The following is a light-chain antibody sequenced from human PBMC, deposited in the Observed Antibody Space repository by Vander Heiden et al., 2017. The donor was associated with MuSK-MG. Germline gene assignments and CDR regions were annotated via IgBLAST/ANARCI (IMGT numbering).Light chain of an antibody. V-gene: IGLV2-14*01. CDR2: DVS. CDR1: SSDVGGYNY. J-gene: IGLJ3*02. Sequence: QSALTQPASVSGSPGQSITISCTGTSSDVGGYNYVSWYQQHPGKPPKLLIYDVSNRPSGVSNRFSGSKSGNTASLTISGLQAEDEADYYCSSYTSSSTGVFGGGTKLTVL. CDR3: SSYTSSSTGV.